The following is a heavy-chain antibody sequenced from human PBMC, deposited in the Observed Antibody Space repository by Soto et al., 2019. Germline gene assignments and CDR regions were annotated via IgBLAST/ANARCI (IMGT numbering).Heavy chain of an antibody. CDR2: IYHSGST. D-gene: IGHD6-6*01. Sequence: SETLSLTCAVSGGSISSGGYSWSWIRQPPGKGLEWIGYIYHSGSTYYNPSLKSRVTISVDRSKNQFSLKLSSVTAADTAVYYCARGTYSSSSGGFDYWGLGTLVTVSS. CDR3: ARGTYSSSSGGFDY. J-gene: IGHJ4*02. CDR1: GGSISSGGYS. V-gene: IGHV4-30-2*01.